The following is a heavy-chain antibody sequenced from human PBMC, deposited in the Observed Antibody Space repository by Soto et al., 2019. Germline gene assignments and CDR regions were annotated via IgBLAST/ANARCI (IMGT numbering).Heavy chain of an antibody. Sequence: ASVEVSCPASGYTFTRPVMHLVRQAPGQGLEWMGWISAYNGNTNYAQKLQGRVTMTTDTSTSTAYMELRSLRSDDTAVYYCARDLTMIVVVPGYWGQGTRVTVSS. CDR3: ARDLTMIVVVPGY. D-gene: IGHD3-22*01. CDR1: GYTFTRPV. J-gene: IGHJ4*02. V-gene: IGHV1-18*01. CDR2: ISAYNGNT.